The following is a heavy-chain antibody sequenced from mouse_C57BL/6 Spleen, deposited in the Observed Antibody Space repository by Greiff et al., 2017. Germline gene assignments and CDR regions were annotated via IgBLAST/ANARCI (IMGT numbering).Heavy chain of an antibody. V-gene: IGHV1-69*01. J-gene: IGHJ1*03. CDR3: ARLRGGYFDV. CDR1: GYTFTSYW. D-gene: IGHD1-1*01. CDR2: IDPSDSYT. Sequence: VQLQQPGAELVMPGASVKLSCKASGYTFTSYWMHWVKQRPGQGLEWIGEIDPSDSYTNYNQKFKGKSTLTVDKSSSTAYMQLSSLTSEDSAVYYCARLRGGYFDVWGTGTTVTVSS.